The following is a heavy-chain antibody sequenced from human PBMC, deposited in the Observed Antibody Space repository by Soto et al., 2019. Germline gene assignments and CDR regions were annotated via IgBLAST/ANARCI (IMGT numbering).Heavy chain of an antibody. D-gene: IGHD3-3*01. Sequence: VSCKASGFTFTSSAVQWVRQARGQRLEWIGWIVVGSGNTNYAQKFQERVTITRDMSTSTAYMELSSLRSEDTAVYYCAADPVYDFWSGYYYYYYYGMDVWGQGTTVTVS. J-gene: IGHJ6*02. CDR3: AADPVYDFWSGYYYYYYYGMDV. V-gene: IGHV1-58*01. CDR1: GFTFTSSA. CDR2: IVVGSGNT.